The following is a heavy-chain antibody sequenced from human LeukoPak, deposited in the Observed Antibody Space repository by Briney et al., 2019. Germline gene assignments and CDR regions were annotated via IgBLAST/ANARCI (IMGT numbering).Heavy chain of an antibody. J-gene: IGHJ4*02. CDR3: ARVGHSGSYFEYYFDY. Sequence: ASVKVSCKASGYTFTGYYMHWVRQAPGQGLEWMGWINPNSGGTNYAQKFQGRVTMTRDTSISTAYMELSRLRSDDTAVYYCARVGHSGSYFEYYFDYWGQGTLVTVSS. V-gene: IGHV1-2*02. CDR1: GYTFTGYY. D-gene: IGHD1-26*01. CDR2: INPNSGGT.